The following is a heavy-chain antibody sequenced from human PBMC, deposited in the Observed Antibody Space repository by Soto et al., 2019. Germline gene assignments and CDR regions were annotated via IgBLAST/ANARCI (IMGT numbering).Heavy chain of an antibody. Sequence: SETLSLTCTVSGGSISSDYWSWIRQPAGKGLEWIGRIYTSGSTNYNPSLKSRVTMSVDTSKNQFSLKLSSVTAADTAVYYCARGLPPVLRFLEWGGYYYYYGMDVWDQGTTVTVSS. V-gene: IGHV4-4*07. CDR1: GGSISSDY. J-gene: IGHJ6*02. CDR3: ARGLPPVLRFLEWGGYYYYYGMDV. CDR2: IYTSGST. D-gene: IGHD3-3*01.